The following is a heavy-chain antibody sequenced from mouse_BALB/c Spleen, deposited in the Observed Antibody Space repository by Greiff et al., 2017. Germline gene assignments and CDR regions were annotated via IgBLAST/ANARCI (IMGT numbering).Heavy chain of an antibody. J-gene: IGHJ2*01. CDR3: AREVGRAFDY. CDR2: ISSGSSTI. CDR1: GFTFSSFG. Sequence: EVMLVESGGGLVQPGGSRKLSCAASGFTFSSFGMHWVRQAPEKGLEWVAYISSGSSTIYYADTVKGRFTISRDNPKNTLFLQMTSLRSEDTAMYYCAREVGRAFDYWGQGTTLTVSS. D-gene: IGHD3-1*01. V-gene: IGHV5-17*02.